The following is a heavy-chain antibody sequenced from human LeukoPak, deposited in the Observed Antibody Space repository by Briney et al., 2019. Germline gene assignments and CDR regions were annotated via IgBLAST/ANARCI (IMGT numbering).Heavy chain of an antibody. CDR2: ISAYNGNT. Sequence: KVSXKAXGXTFTSXGISWVRQAPGQGLEWMGWISAYNGNTNYAQKLQGRVTMTTDTSTSTAYMELRSLRSDDTAVYYCARDRVEYSYGFGNYWGQGTLVTVSS. D-gene: IGHD5-18*01. J-gene: IGHJ4*02. CDR1: GXTFTSXG. V-gene: IGHV1-18*01. CDR3: ARDRVEYSYGFGNY.